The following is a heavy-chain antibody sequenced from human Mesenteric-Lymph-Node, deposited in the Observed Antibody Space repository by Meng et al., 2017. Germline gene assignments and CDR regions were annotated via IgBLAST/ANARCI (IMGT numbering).Heavy chain of an antibody. CDR2: ISAYNGHT. CDR3: ARAFEVTAIVYFDY. D-gene: IGHD2-21*02. V-gene: IGHV1-18*01. CDR1: GHSFSSYG. J-gene: IGHJ4*02. Sequence: VPLVESGCEVRKPGALVKVSCKASGHSFSSYGISWVRQAPGQGLEWMGWISAYNGHTNYAQKFQGRVTMTTDTSTSTAYMELRSLRSDDTAVYYCARAFEVTAIVYFDYWGQGTLVTVSS.